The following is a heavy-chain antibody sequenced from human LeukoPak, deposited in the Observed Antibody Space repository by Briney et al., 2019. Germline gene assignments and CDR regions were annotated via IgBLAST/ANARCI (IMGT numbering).Heavy chain of an antibody. CDR1: GFTLSSYA. CDR3: AKDPMVRGIVGY. V-gene: IGHV3-23*01. D-gene: IGHD3-10*01. J-gene: IGHJ4*02. CDR2: ISGSGGST. Sequence: GGSLRLSCAASGFTLSSYAMSWVRQAPGKGLEWVSAISGSGGSTYYADSVRGRFTISRDNSKNTLYLQMNSLRAEDTAVYYCAKDPMVRGIVGYWGQGTLVTVSS.